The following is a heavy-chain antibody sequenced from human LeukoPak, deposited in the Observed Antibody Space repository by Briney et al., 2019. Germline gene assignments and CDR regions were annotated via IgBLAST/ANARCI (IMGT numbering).Heavy chain of an antibody. V-gene: IGHV4-31*03. D-gene: IGHD4-17*01. CDR3: ARRGNYGDYFDY. CDR1: GDSISSGDYY. Sequence: SETLSLTCTVSGDSISSGDYYWTWMRQHPGKGPEWIGYIHYSGSAYYNPSLRSRVTISVDTSQNQFSLKVSSVTAADTAVYYCARRGNYGDYFDYWGQGTLVTVSS. CDR2: IHYSGSA. J-gene: IGHJ4*02.